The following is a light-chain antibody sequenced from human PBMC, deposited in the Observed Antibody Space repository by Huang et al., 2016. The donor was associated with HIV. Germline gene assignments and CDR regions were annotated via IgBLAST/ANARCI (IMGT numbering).Light chain of an antibody. Sequence: DIVMAQSPGSLAVSLGERGTLTCRSSQSGFSTSTNKDYLAWFQQKPGQPPKLLLFWSSPREVGVPDRFSGSGSGTQFTLTIGNLEADDAATYYCQQYYASPHTFGQGTRV. CDR3: QQYYASPHT. CDR1: QSGFSTSTNKDY. CDR2: WSS. V-gene: IGKV4-1*01. J-gene: IGKJ1*01.